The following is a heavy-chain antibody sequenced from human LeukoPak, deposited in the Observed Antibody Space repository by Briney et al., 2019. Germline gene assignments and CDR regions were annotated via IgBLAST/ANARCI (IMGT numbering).Heavy chain of an antibody. CDR1: GGSISSGDYY. D-gene: IGHD6-6*01. CDR3: ARVEGQLGHYYYYYMDV. V-gene: IGHV4-30-4*08. Sequence: PSQTLSLTCTVSGGSISSGDYYWSWIRQPPGKGLEWIGYIYYSGSTYYNPSLKSRVTISVDTSKNQFSLKLSSVTAADTAVYYCARVEGQLGHYYYYYMDVWGKGTTVTVSS. J-gene: IGHJ6*03. CDR2: IYYSGST.